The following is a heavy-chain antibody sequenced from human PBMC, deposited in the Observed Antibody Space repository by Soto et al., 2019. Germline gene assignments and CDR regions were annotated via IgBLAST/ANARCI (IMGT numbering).Heavy chain of an antibody. Sequence: PGESLKISCKGSGYSFTSYWISWVRQMPGKGLEWMGRIDPSDSYTNYSPSFQGHVTISADKSISTAYLQWSSLKASDTAMYYCASALSGRYYRPFDYWGQGTLGTVSS. CDR3: ASALSGRYYRPFDY. D-gene: IGHD1-26*01. J-gene: IGHJ4*02. CDR2: IDPSDSYT. CDR1: GYSFTSYW. V-gene: IGHV5-10-1*01.